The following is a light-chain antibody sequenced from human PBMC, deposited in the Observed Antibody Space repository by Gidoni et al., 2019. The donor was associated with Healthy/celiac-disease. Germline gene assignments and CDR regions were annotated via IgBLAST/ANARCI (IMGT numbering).Light chain of an antibody. V-gene: IGKV1-39*01. CDR1: QCISSY. CDR2: AAS. CDR3: QQSYSTPCT. Sequence: DRQMTPSPSSLSASVGDRLTITCRASQCISSYLNWYRQKPGKAPKLLIYAASSLQSGVPSRFSGSGSGTDFTLTISSLQPEDFATYYCQQSYSTPCTFGPGTKVDIK. J-gene: IGKJ3*01.